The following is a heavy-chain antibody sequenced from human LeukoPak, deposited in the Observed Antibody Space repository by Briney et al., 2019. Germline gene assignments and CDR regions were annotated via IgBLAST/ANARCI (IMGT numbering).Heavy chain of an antibody. D-gene: IGHD6-19*01. Sequence: GASVTVSCKASGYTFTGYYMHWVRQAPGQGLEWMGWINPNSGGTKYAQKFQGRVTVTRDTSISTAYMELSRLRSDDTAVYYCARVLHSSGWLQNYYYMDVWGKGTTVTVSS. V-gene: IGHV1-2*02. CDR1: GYTFTGYY. J-gene: IGHJ6*03. CDR2: INPNSGGT. CDR3: ARVLHSSGWLQNYYYMDV.